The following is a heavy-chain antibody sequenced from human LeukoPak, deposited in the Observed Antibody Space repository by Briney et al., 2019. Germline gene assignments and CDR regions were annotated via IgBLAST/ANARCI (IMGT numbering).Heavy chain of an antibody. CDR2: ISGSGGST. CDR3: AKSSRRYYYDSSGYYQ. J-gene: IGHJ4*02. V-gene: IGHV3-23*01. D-gene: IGHD3-22*01. Sequence: GGSLRLSCAASGFTFSSYAMSWVRQAPGKGLEWVSVISGSGGSTYYADSVKGRITISRDSSKNTLYLQMNSLRAEDTAVYYCAKSSRRYYYDSSGYYQWGQGTLVTVSS. CDR1: GFTFSSYA.